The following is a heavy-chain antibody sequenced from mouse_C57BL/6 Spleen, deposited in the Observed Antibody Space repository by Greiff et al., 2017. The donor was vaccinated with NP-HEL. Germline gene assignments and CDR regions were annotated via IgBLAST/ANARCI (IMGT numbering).Heavy chain of an antibody. D-gene: IGHD1-1*01. J-gene: IGHJ4*01. CDR2: INPNNGGT. CDR3: ARFITTVVAPGYPMDY. Sequence: EVQLQQSGPELVKPGASVKISCKASGYTFTDYYMNWVKQSHGKSLEWIGDINPNNGGTSYNQKFKGKATLTVDKSSSTAYMELRSLTSEDSAVYYCARFITTVVAPGYPMDYWGQGTSVTVSS. CDR1: GYTFTDYY. V-gene: IGHV1-26*01.